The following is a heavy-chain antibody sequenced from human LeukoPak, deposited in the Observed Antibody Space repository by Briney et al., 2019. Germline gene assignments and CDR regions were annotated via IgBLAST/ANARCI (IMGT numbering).Heavy chain of an antibody. CDR3: ARAVRSGSYDDNYFDY. CDR2: ISAYNGNT. V-gene: IGHV1-18*01. CDR1: GYTFTSYG. Sequence: ASVKVSCKAPGYTFTSYGISWVRQAPGQGLEWMGWISAYNGNTNYAQKLQGRVTMTTDTSTSTAYMELRSLRSDDTAVYYCARAVRSGSYDDNYFDYWGQGTLVTVSS. D-gene: IGHD1-26*01. J-gene: IGHJ4*02.